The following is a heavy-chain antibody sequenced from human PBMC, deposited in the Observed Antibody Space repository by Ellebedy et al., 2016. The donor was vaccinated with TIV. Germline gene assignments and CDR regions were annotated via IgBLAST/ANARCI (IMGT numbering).Heavy chain of an antibody. CDR3: ARGSSGSYRTAFDI. D-gene: IGHD1-26*01. V-gene: IGHV1-2*05. CDR1: GYTFTGYY. Sequence: AASVKVFCKASGYTFTGYYMHWVRQAPGQGLEWMGRINPNSGGTNYAQKFQGRVTMTRDTSISTAYMELSRLRSDDTVVYYCARGSSGSYRTAFDIWGQGTMVTVSS. J-gene: IGHJ3*02. CDR2: INPNSGGT.